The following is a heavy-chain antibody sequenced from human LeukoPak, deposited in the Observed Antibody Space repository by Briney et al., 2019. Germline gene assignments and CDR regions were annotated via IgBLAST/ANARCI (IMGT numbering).Heavy chain of an antibody. CDR1: GFTFGDYY. Sequence: SGGSLRLSCAASGFTFGDYYMSWIRQAPGKGLEWVSYISSSSSYTNYADSVKGRFTISRDNAKISLYLQMNSLRAEHTAVYYCARGLNPALAGTDWYFDLWGRGTLVAVSS. CDR2: ISSSSSYT. V-gene: IGHV3-11*06. CDR3: ARGLNPALAGTDWYFDL. J-gene: IGHJ2*01. D-gene: IGHD6-19*01.